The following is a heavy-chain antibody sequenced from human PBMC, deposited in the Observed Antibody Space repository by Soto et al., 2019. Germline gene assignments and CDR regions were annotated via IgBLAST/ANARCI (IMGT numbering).Heavy chain of an antibody. CDR3: VKSQGGNNFEFLD. CDR1: VFIFENFG. V-gene: IGHV3-23*01. Sequence: PGRSLRLSCAASVFIFENFGMSCVRQAPGKGLEWIYSISGGGFKKYYADSVKGRFTISIYNSKSTVYLELNNLSAEDTAVYYCVKSQGGNNFEFLDWVQGAMVAVSS. J-gene: IGHJ4*02. D-gene: IGHD3-10*01. CDR2: ISGGGFKK.